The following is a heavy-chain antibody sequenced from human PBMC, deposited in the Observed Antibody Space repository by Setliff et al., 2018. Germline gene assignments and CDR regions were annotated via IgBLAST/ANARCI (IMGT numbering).Heavy chain of an antibody. CDR2: INVGNGNT. D-gene: IGHD3-16*01. CDR3: TRQGGNYYFQY. V-gene: IGHV1-3*03. CDR1: GYTLTNYP. J-gene: IGHJ4*02. Sequence: ASVKVSCKASGYTLTNYPIHWLRQAPGQRPEWMGWINVGNGNTKYSQEFQGRVTLTRDTSASTAYVELSSLTSEDMAVYYCTRQGGNYYFQYWGQGTLVTVSS.